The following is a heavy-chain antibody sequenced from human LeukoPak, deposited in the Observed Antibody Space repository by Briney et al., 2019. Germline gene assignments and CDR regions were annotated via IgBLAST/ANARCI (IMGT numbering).Heavy chain of an antibody. CDR2: INHSGST. J-gene: IGHJ6*02. CDR1: GGSFTGYY. D-gene: IGHD1-26*01. Sequence: SETLSLTCAVYGGSFTGYYWSWIRQPPGAGLEWIGEINHSGSTNYNPSLKSRVTISVDTSKNQFSLKLSSMTAADTAAYYCARSLLQLDYYGMDVWGQGTTVTVSS. CDR3: ARSLLQLDYYGMDV. V-gene: IGHV4-34*01.